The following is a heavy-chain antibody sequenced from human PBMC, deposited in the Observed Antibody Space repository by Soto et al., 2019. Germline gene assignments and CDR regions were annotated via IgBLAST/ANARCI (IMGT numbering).Heavy chain of an antibody. CDR3: ARGGATYGDYGAFDI. CDR2: IYHSGST. J-gene: IGHJ3*02. CDR1: GGSISSGGYY. Sequence: SETLSLTCTVSGGSISSGGYYWSWIRQHPGKGLEWIGYIYHSGSTYYNPSLKSRVTISVDRSKNQFSLKLSSVTAADTAVYYCARGGATYGDYGAFDIWGQGTMVTVSS. V-gene: IGHV4-30-2*01. D-gene: IGHD4-17*01.